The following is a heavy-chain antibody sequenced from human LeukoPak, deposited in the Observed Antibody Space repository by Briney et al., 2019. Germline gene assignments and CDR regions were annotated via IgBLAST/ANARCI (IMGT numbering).Heavy chain of an antibody. CDR3: ARDPGYYYYGMDV. V-gene: IGHV3-74*01. CDR1: GFNLRTYW. Sequence: GGSLRLSCAVTGFNLRTYWIHWVRHSPGRGLEWVARFNGEGSRISYADSVRGRFTISRDNAKNTAYLQMNSLRAEDTALYYCARDPGYYYYGMDVWGQGTTVVVSS. J-gene: IGHJ6*02. CDR2: FNGEGSRI.